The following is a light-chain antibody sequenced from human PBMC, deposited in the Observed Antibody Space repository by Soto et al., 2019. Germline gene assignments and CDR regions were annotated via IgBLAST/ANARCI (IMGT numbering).Light chain of an antibody. V-gene: IGLV1-51*01. CDR3: GTWDTSLTGVV. Sequence: QSVLTQPPSVSAAPGQKVIISCSGGSSNIGWNFVSWYQQFPGTAPKLLIYDNNKRPSGIPDRFSGSKSGTSASLGITGLQPADEADYYCGTWDTSLTGVVFGGGTKVTVL. CDR1: SSNIGWNF. CDR2: DNN. J-gene: IGLJ3*02.